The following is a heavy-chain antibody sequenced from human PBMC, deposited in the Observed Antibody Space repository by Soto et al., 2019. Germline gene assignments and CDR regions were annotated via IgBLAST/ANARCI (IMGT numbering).Heavy chain of an antibody. CDR3: ARGYDYIWGSYRGFDY. D-gene: IGHD3-16*02. Sequence: SETLSLTCAVYGGSFSGYYWSWIRQPPGKGLEWIGEINHSGSTNYNPSLKSRVTISVDTSKNQFSLKLSSVTAADTAVYYCARGYDYIWGSYRGFDYWGQGTLVTVSS. CDR2: INHSGST. CDR1: GGSFSGYY. V-gene: IGHV4-34*01. J-gene: IGHJ4*02.